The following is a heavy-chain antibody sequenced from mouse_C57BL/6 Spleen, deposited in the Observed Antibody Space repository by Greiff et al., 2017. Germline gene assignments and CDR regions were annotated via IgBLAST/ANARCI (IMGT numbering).Heavy chain of an antibody. Sequence: VMLVESGAELVRPGASVKLSCKASGYTFTDYYINWVKQRPGQGLEWIARIYPGSGNTYYNEKFKGKATLTAEKSSSTAYMQLSSLTSEDSAVYFCARHYGDYWGQGTTLTVSS. J-gene: IGHJ2*01. V-gene: IGHV1-76*01. CDR2: IYPGSGNT. CDR3: ARHYGDY. CDR1: GYTFTDYY.